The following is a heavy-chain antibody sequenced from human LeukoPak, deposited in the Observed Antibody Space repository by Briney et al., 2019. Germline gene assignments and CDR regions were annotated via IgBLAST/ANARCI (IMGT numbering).Heavy chain of an antibody. J-gene: IGHJ2*01. Sequence: LRLSCAASGFTFSSYWSWIRQPPGKGLEWIGYIYYSGSTYYNPSLKSRVTISVDTSKNQFSLKLSSVTAADTAVYYCARPIRDYGDYESHWYFDLWGRGTLVTVSS. CDR1: GFTFSSY. D-gene: IGHD4-17*01. CDR2: IYYSGST. CDR3: ARPIRDYGDYESHWYFDL. V-gene: IGHV4-30-4*08.